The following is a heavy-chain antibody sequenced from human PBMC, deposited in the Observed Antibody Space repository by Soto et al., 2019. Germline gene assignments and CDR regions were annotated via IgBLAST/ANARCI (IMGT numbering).Heavy chain of an antibody. CDR2: IYYSGST. V-gene: IGHV4-39*01. J-gene: IGHJ4*02. Sequence: SETLSLTCTVSGGSISSSSYYWGWIRQPPGKGLEWIGSIYYSGSTYYNPSLKSRVTISVDTSKNQFSLKLSSVTAADTAVYYCASIIAARPDYWGQGTLVTVSS. CDR1: GGSISSSSYY. CDR3: ASIIAARPDY. D-gene: IGHD6-6*01.